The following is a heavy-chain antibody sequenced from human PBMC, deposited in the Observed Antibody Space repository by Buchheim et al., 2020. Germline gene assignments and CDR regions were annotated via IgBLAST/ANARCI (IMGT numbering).Heavy chain of an antibody. CDR3: ARQGYLAAAGLDY. D-gene: IGHD6-13*01. Sequence: QVQLQQWGAGLLKPSETLSLTCAVYGGSFSGYYWSWIRQPPGKGLEWIGEINHSGSTNYNPSLKSRVTISVDTSKNQFSLKLSSVSAADTAVYYCARQGYLAAAGLDYWGQGTL. V-gene: IGHV4-34*01. CDR1: GGSFSGYY. J-gene: IGHJ4*02. CDR2: INHSGST.